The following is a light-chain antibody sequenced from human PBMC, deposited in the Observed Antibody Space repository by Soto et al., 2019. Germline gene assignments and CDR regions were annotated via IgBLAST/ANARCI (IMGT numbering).Light chain of an antibody. CDR2: EVG. CDR3: SSYTGTSYV. CDR1: SSDVGGYNS. Sequence: QAASVSGSPGQSITISCTGTSSDVGGYNSVSWYQHHPGKGPKLIIFEVGNRPSGVSSRFSASESGNTASLAISGLQTEDEADYYCSSYTGTSYVFGTGTKLTVL. V-gene: IGLV2-14*01. J-gene: IGLJ1*01.